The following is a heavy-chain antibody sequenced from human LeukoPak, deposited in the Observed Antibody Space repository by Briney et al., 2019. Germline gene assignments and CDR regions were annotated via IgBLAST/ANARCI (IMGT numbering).Heavy chain of an antibody. V-gene: IGHV1-2*02. Sequence: ASVTVSCKASGYTFTGYYMHWVRQAPGQGLEWMGWINPNSGGTNYAQKFQGRVTMTRDTSISTAYMELSRLRSDDTAVYYCARDRTRYCSSTSCQKMGLNWFDPWGQGTLVTVSS. CDR3: ARDRTRYCSSTSCQKMGLNWFDP. J-gene: IGHJ5*02. CDR1: GYTFTGYY. D-gene: IGHD2-2*01. CDR2: INPNSGGT.